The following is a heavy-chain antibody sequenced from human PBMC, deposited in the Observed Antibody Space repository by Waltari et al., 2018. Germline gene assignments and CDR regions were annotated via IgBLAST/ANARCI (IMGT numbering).Heavy chain of an antibody. CDR2: INHSGST. V-gene: IGHV4-34*01. D-gene: IGHD6-6*01. J-gene: IGHJ4*02. CDR3: ARDLGSSSSDY. CDR1: GVSFSGYS. Sequence: QVQLQQWGAGLLKPSETLSLTCAVYGVSFSGYSWSWIRQPPGKGLEWIGEINHSGSTNYNPSLKSRVTISVDTSKNQFSLKLSSVTAADTAVYYCARDLGSSSSDYWGQGTLVTVSS.